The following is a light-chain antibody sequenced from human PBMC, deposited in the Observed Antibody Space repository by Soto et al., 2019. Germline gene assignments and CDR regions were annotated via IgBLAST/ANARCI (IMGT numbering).Light chain of an antibody. CDR2: GNS. Sequence: QSVLTQPPSVSGAPGQRVTISCTGSRSNIGAGYDVHWYQQLPGTAPKLLIYGNSNRPSGVPDRFSGSKSGTSASLAITGLQAEDEGDYYCQSYDSSLSGYVFGTGTKLTVL. J-gene: IGLJ1*01. CDR1: RSNIGAGYD. V-gene: IGLV1-40*01. CDR3: QSYDSSLSGYV.